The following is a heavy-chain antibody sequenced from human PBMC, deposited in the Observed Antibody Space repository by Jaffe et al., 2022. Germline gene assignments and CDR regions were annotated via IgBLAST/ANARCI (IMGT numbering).Heavy chain of an antibody. Sequence: EVQLVESGGGLVKPGGSLRLSCAASGFTFSNAWMSWVRQAPGKGLEWVGRIKSKTDGGTTDYAAPVKGRFTISRDDSKNTLYLQMNSLKTEDTAVYYCTTDGPLSIAVVHDAFDIWGQGTMVTVSS. D-gene: IGHD6-19*01. V-gene: IGHV3-15*01. CDR1: GFTFSNAW. CDR3: TTDGPLSIAVVHDAFDI. CDR2: IKSKTDGGTT. J-gene: IGHJ3*02.